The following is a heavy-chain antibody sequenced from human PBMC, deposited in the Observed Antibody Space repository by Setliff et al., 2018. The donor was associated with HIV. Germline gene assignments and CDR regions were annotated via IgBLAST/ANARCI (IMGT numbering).Heavy chain of an antibody. V-gene: IGHV4-4*07. Sequence: SETLSLTCTVSGGSISTDYWTWVRQSAGKGLEWIGRIQTSEGTKYNPSLNSRVTVSIDTPKNQFSPDLTSVTAADTAVHYCARGGYGSGNAYYFADWGQGTLVTVSS. CDR3: ARGGYGSGNAYYFAD. CDR2: IQTSEGT. CDR1: GGSISTDY. J-gene: IGHJ4*02. D-gene: IGHD3-10*01.